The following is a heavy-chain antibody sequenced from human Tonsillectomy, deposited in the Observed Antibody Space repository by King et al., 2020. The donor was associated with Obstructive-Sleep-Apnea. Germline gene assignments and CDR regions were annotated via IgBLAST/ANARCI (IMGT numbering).Heavy chain of an antibody. V-gene: IGHV3-73*01. CDR3: ARLTEYRQ. J-gene: IGHJ4*02. CDR1: GFPFIGAS. Sequence: VQLVESGGGLVQPGGSLKLSCAASGFPFIGASLHWVRQASGSGLEWVGRIRNKANNYATTYADSLEGRFTISRDESKNTAYLQMNSLKIEDTAVYYCARLTEYRQWGQGTLVTVSS. D-gene: IGHD6-6*01. CDR2: IRNKANNYAT.